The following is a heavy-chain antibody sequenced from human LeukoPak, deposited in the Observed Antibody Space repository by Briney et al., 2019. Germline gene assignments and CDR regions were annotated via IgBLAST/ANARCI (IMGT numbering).Heavy chain of an antibody. CDR1: GYSLTSYW. J-gene: IGHJ4*02. CDR2: IYPGDSDT. D-gene: IGHD2-15*01. Sequence: GESLKISCKGSGYSLTSYWIGWVRQMPGKGLEWMGIIYPGDSDTRCSPSFQGQVTISADKSISTAYLQWSSLKASDTAMYYCARIGYCSGGSCYSFDYWGQGTLVTVSS. CDR3: ARIGYCSGGSCYSFDY. V-gene: IGHV5-51*01.